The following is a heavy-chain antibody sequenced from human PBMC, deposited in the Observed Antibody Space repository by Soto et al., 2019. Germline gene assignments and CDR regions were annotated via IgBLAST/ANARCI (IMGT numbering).Heavy chain of an antibody. J-gene: IGHJ4*02. Sequence: QVQLVQSGAEVKKPGASVKVSCKASGYTFTSYAMHWVRQAPGQRLEWMGWINAGNGNTKYSQKFQGRVTITRDTSASTAYMELSSLRSEGTAVYYCARSLVSSGFFSVGRSFDYWGQGTLVTVSS. CDR2: INAGNGNT. D-gene: IGHD6-19*01. V-gene: IGHV1-3*01. CDR1: GYTFTSYA. CDR3: ARSLVSSGFFSVGRSFDY.